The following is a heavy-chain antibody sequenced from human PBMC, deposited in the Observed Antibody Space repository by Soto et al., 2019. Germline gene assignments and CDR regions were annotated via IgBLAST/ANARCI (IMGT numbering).Heavy chain of an antibody. Sequence: GESLKISCKGSGYSFTNYWIGWVRQMPGKGLEWMGIIYPGDSDTRYSPSFQGQVTISADKSISTAYLQWSSLKASDTAMYYCARHGSRGSSSQRYYYYAMDVWGQGTTVTVSS. CDR1: GYSFTNYW. CDR2: IYPGDSDT. CDR3: ARHGSRGSSSQRYYYYAMDV. V-gene: IGHV5-51*01. D-gene: IGHD6-6*01. J-gene: IGHJ6*02.